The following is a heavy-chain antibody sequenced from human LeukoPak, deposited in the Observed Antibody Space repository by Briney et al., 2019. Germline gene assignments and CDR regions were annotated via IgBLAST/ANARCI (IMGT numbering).Heavy chain of an antibody. CDR3: ARGQWGYGDFFDY. D-gene: IGHD4-17*01. J-gene: IGHJ4*02. CDR2: IYHSGST. V-gene: IGHV4-38-2*02. CDR1: GGSISSYY. Sequence: SETLSLTCTVSGGSISSYYWGWIRQPPGKGLEWIGSIYHSGSTYYNPSLKSRVTISVDTSKNQFSLKLSSVTAADTAVYYCARGQWGYGDFFDYWGQGTLVTVSS.